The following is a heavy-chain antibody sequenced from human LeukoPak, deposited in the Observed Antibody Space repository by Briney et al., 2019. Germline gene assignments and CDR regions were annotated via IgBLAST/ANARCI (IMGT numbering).Heavy chain of an antibody. CDR1: GFTFSSSA. D-gene: IGHD4-17*01. CDR3: AKGGVYGDYYFDY. CDR2: ISASGGST. V-gene: IGHV3-23*01. Sequence: GGSLRLSCAASGFTFSSSAMSWVRQVPGKGLEWVSGISASGGSTSYADSVRGRFTISRDNSKNTVYLQMNSLRAEDTALYYCAKGGVYGDYYFDYWGQGTLVTVSS. J-gene: IGHJ4*02.